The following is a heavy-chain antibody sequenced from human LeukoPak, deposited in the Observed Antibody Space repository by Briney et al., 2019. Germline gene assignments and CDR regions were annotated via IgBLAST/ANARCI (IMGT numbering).Heavy chain of an antibody. CDR2: ISSSSSYI. J-gene: IGHJ4*02. D-gene: IGHD6-6*01. CDR1: GFTFTSYA. CDR3: ARDWRDYSSSFDY. Sequence: GSLRLSCAASGFTFTSYAMSWVRQAPGKGLEWVSSISSSSSYIYYADSVKGRFTISRDNAKNSLYLQMNSLRAEDTAVYYCARDWRDYSSSFDYWGQGTLVTVSS. V-gene: IGHV3-21*01.